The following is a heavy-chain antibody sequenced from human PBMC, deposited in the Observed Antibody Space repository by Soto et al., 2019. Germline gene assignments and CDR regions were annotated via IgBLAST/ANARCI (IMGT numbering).Heavy chain of an antibody. CDR2: IYYSGST. Sequence: SETLSLTCTVSGGSISSYYWSWIRQPPGKGLEWIGYIYYSGSTNYNPSLKSRVTISVDTSKNQFSLKLSSVTAADTAVYYCARDRGILAPDVWGKGTTVTVSS. CDR3: ARDRGILAPDV. V-gene: IGHV4-59*01. J-gene: IGHJ6*04. CDR1: GGSISSYY. D-gene: IGHD2-15*01.